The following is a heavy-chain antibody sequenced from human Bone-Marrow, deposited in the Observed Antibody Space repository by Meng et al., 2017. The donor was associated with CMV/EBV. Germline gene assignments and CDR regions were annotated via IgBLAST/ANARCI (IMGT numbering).Heavy chain of an antibody. CDR3: TRPGTGGY. CDR1: GFTFSGSA. Sequence: GESLKISCAASGFTFSGSAMHWVRQASGKGLEWVGRIRSKANSYATAYAASVKGRFTISRDDSKNTAYLQMNSLKTEDTAVYYCTRPGTGGYWGQGTLVTVPS. J-gene: IGHJ4*02. V-gene: IGHV3-73*01. CDR2: IRSKANSYAT. D-gene: IGHD3/OR15-3a*01.